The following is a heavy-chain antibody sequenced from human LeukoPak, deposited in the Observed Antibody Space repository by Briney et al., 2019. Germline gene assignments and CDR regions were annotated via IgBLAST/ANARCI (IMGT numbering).Heavy chain of an antibody. V-gene: IGHV4-38-2*01. CDR2: VYHSGST. CDR3: ARLSGAPVRHPIYHFDY. Sequence: SETLSLTCAVSGYSISSDYWGWIRQPPGKGLEWIGNVYHSGSTYKNPSLKSRVSISLDTSNNRFSLKLTSVTAADTAIYYCARLSGAPVRHPIYHFDYWGQGTLVTVSS. J-gene: IGHJ4*02. D-gene: IGHD1-26*01. CDR1: GYSISSDY.